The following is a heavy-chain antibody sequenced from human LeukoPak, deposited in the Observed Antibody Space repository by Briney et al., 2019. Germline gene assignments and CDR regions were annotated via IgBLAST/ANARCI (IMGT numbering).Heavy chain of an antibody. J-gene: IGHJ4*02. V-gene: IGHV1-18*04. CDR1: GYTFTSYY. Sequence: GASVKVSCKASGYTFTSYYMHWVRQAPGQGLEWMGWISAYNGNTNYAQKLQGRVTMTTDTSTSTAYMELRSLRSDDTAVYYCAISIVGATYFDYWGQGTLVTFSS. D-gene: IGHD1-26*01. CDR2: ISAYNGNT. CDR3: AISIVGATYFDY.